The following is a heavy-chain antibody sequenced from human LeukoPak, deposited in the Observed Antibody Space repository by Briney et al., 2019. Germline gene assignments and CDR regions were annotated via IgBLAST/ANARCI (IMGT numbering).Heavy chain of an antibody. CDR1: GGSISSGDYY. D-gene: IGHD3-22*01. Sequence: SETLSLTCTVSGGSISSGDYYWSWIRQPPGKGLEWIGYIYHSGSTHFNPSLKSRVTISADTSKNQFSLKLSSVTAADTAVYFCARGPDSSGYYYFDYWGQGTLVTVSS. CDR3: ARGPDSSGYYYFDY. J-gene: IGHJ4*02. CDR2: IYHSGST. V-gene: IGHV4-30-4*01.